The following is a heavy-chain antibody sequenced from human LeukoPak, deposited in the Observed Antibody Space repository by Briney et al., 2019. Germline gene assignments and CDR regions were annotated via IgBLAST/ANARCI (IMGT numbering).Heavy chain of an antibody. CDR3: ARGGYSYGYEGAVHFDYYGMDV. CDR2: ISSSSSYI. Sequence: PGGSLRLSCAASGFTFSSYSMNWVRQAPGKGLEWVSSISSSSSYIYYADSVKGRFTISRDNAKNSLYLQMNSLRAEDTAVYYCARGGYSYGYEGAVHFDYYGMDVWGQGTTVTVSS. J-gene: IGHJ6*02. V-gene: IGHV3-21*01. CDR1: GFTFSSYS. D-gene: IGHD5-18*01.